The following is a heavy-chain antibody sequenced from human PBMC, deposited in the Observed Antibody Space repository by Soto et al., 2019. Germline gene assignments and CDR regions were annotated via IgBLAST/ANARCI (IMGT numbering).Heavy chain of an antibody. D-gene: IGHD3-22*01. CDR1: GFTVSSNY. Sequence: GGSLRLSCAASGFTVSSNYMSWVRQAPGKGLEWVSVIYSGGSTYYADSVKGRFTISRDNSKNTLYLQMNSLRAEDTAVYYCARALRIGYCDYWGQGTLVTVSS. J-gene: IGHJ4*02. CDR2: IYSGGST. V-gene: IGHV3-53*01. CDR3: ARALRIGYCDY.